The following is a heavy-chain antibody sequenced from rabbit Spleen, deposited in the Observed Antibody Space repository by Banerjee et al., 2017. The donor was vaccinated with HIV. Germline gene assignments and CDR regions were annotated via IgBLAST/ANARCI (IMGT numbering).Heavy chain of an antibody. J-gene: IGHJ3*01. D-gene: IGHD1-1*01. CDR1: GFSFSSSYW. Sequence: QQQLEESGGGLVKPEGSLTLTCKASGFSFSSSYWICWVRQAPGKGLEWIGCIYTGSTDSTWYASWAKGRFTISKTSSTTVTLQMTSLTAADTATYFCARDLVAVIGWNFGLWGQGTLVTVS. CDR3: ARDLVAVIGWNFGL. V-gene: IGHV1S45*01. CDR2: IYTGSTDST.